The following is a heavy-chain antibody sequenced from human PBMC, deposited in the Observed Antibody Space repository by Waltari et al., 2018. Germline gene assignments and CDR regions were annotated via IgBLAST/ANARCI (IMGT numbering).Heavy chain of an antibody. CDR2: IKQDGSEK. J-gene: IGHJ4*02. V-gene: IGHV3-7*04. D-gene: IGHD1-26*01. CDR1: GFTFSSYW. CDR3: ARDSITVGAIHFDY. Sequence: EVQLVESGGGLVQPGGSLRLSCAASGFTFSSYWMSWVRQAPGKGLELVANIKQDGSEKYYVDSVKGRFTIARDNAKNSLYLQMNSLRAEDTAVYYCARDSITVGAIHFDYWGQGTLVTVSS.